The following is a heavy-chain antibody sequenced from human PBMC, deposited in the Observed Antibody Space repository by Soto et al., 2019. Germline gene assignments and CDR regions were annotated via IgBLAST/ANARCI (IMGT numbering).Heavy chain of an antibody. CDR1: GDSISSYY. V-gene: IGHV4-59*01. CDR2: IFYSGST. CDR3: AGGRSNAFDM. J-gene: IGHJ3*02. Sequence: SETLSLTCTVSGDSISSYYWSWIRQPPGKGLEWIGFIFYSGSTNYNPSLKSRVTISLDTSKNQFSLKLSSVTAADTAVYYCAGGRSNAFDMWGKGKTVTV. D-gene: IGHD6-25*01.